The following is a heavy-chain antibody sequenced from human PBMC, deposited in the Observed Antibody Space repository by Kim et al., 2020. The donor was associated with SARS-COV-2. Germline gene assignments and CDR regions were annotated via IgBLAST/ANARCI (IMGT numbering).Heavy chain of an antibody. Sequence: SETLSLTCAVYGGSFSGYYWSWIRQPPGKGLEWIGEINHSGSTNYNPSLKSRVTISVDTSKNQFSLKLSSVTAADTAVYYCARKYCSSTSCPFDYWGQGT. CDR2: INHSGST. V-gene: IGHV4-34*01. J-gene: IGHJ4*02. CDR1: GGSFSGYY. CDR3: ARKYCSSTSCPFDY. D-gene: IGHD2-2*01.